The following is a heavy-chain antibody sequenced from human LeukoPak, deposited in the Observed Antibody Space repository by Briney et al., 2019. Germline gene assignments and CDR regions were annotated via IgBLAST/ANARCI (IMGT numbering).Heavy chain of an antibody. D-gene: IGHD3-16*01. V-gene: IGHV3-23*01. CDR1: GFSFSIYG. Sequence: GGPLRLSCAVSGFSFSIYGMSWVRQAPGKGLEWVSFIDASGDSTFYTDSVRGRFTISRDNSKNTLYLELNNLRGEDTAVYNCARSPGHWAHDYWGQGTLVTVSS. J-gene: IGHJ4*02. CDR2: IDASGDST. CDR3: ARSPGHWAHDY.